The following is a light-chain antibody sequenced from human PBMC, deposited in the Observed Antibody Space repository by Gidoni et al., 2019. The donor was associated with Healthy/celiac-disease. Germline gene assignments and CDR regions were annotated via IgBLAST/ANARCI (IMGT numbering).Light chain of an antibody. J-gene: IGLJ2*01. CDR3: QSYDSSLSGSVV. CDR2: GNS. CDR1: SSNIGAGYD. Sequence: QSVLTPSPSVSGAPGQRVTISCTGSSSNIGAGYDVHWYQQLPGTAPKLLIYGNSNRPSGVPDRFSGSKSGTSASLAITGLQAEDEADYYCQSYDSSLSGSVVFGGGTKLTVL. V-gene: IGLV1-40*01.